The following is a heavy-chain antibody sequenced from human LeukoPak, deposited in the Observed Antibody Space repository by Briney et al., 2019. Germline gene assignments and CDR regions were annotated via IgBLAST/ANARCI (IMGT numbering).Heavy chain of an antibody. J-gene: IGHJ4*02. CDR1: GFIFTNYW. D-gene: IGHD3-22*01. Sequence: GGSLRLSCAASGFIFTNYWMTWVRRAPGQGLEWVSGMSGNGGTTYYADSVKGRFTISRDNSKNTLYLQMNNLRVEDTAVYYCARRDYYDSSGYSPLFDYWGQGTLVTVSS. V-gene: IGHV3-23*01. CDR2: MSGNGGTT. CDR3: ARRDYYDSSGYSPLFDY.